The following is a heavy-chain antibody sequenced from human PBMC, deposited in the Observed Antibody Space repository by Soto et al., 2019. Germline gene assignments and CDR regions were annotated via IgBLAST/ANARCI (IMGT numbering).Heavy chain of an antibody. V-gene: IGHV3-21*06. CDR3: ARESEDLTSNFDY. Sequence: GGSLRLSCAASGFIFIRYSMNWVRQAPGKGLEWVSSISSTTNYIYYGDSMKGRFTISRDNAKNSLYLEMNSLRAEDTAVYYCARESEDLTSNFDYWGQGTLVTVSS. J-gene: IGHJ4*02. CDR2: ISSTTNYI. CDR1: GFIFIRYS.